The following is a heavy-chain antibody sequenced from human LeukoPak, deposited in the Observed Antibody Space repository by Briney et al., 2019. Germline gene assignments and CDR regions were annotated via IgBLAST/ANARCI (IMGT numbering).Heavy chain of an antibody. CDR1: GFTFSSYG. J-gene: IGHJ3*02. V-gene: IGHV3-23*01. D-gene: IGHD5-12*01. CDR2: ISGSGADT. CDR3: AKRGYSLGYDAFDI. Sequence: SGGSLRLSCAASGFTFSSYGMTWVRQAPGKGLEWVSAISGSGADTYYADSVKGRFTISRDNSKNTLYLQMNSLRAEDTAVYYCAKRGYSLGYDAFDIWGQGTMVIVS.